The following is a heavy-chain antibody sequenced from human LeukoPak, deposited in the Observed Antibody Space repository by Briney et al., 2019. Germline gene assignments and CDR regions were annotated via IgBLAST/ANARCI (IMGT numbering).Heavy chain of an antibody. CDR2: LSGSGHST. CDR1: GFTFSNYA. J-gene: IGHJ4*02. D-gene: IGHD3-22*01. V-gene: IGHV3-23*01. CDR3: ARRGYYDSSGYFDY. Sequence: SGGSLRLSCAASGFTFSNYAMSWVRQPPGKGLDWVSGLSGSGHSTYYADSVKGRFTISRDNSKNTLYLQMNSLRAEDTAVYYCARRGYYDSSGYFDYWGQGTLVTVSS.